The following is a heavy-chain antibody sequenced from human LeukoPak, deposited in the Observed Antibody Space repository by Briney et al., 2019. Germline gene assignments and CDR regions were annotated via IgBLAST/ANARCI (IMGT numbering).Heavy chain of an antibody. CDR1: GFTFSTHA. V-gene: IGHV3-23*01. CDR3: AKGPRQQLVTRFDN. CDR2: ISASGGST. J-gene: IGHJ4*02. D-gene: IGHD6-13*01. Sequence: GGSLRLSCAASGFTFSTHAMSWVRQAPGKGLEWISDISASGGSTYYADSVKGRFTVSRDNSKNTVYLQMSSLRADDTAVYYCAKGPRQQLVTRFDNWGQGTLVTVSS.